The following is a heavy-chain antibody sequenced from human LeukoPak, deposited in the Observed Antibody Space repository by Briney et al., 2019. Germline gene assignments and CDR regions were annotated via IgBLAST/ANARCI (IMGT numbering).Heavy chain of an antibody. CDR3: ARVRRFGELSGYYYYMDV. Sequence: TSETLSLTCTVSGGSISSYYWSWIRQPPGKGLEWIGYIYYSGSTNYNPSLKSRVTISVDTSKNQFSLKLSSVTAADTAVYYCARVRRFGELSGYYYYMDVWGKGTTVTISS. D-gene: IGHD3-10*01. CDR1: GGSISSYY. CDR2: IYYSGST. J-gene: IGHJ6*03. V-gene: IGHV4-59*01.